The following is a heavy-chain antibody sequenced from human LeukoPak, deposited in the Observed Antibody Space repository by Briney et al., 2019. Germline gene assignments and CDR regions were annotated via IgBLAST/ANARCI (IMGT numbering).Heavy chain of an antibody. V-gene: IGHV3-9*01. D-gene: IGHD2-2*01. J-gene: IGHJ4*02. CDR1: GFTFDDHA. Sequence: PGGSLRLSCAASGFTFDDHAMHWVRQAPGKGLEWVSGISWNRGSIGYADSVKGRFTISRDNAKMSLYLQMNSLRAEDTALYYCAKGYCSSISCHADYWGQGTLVTASS. CDR3: AKGYCSSISCHADY. CDR2: ISWNRGSI.